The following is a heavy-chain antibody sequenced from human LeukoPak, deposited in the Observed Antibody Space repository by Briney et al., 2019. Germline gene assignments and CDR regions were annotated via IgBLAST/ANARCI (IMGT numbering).Heavy chain of an antibody. Sequence: SETLSLTCTVSDDSISDYYRGWIRQPPGKGLEWIGYFHNSGTSTYNPSLKSRVTISADTSKNQFSLKLSSVTAADTAVYYCARVLDSISYYYMDVWGKGTTVTVSS. J-gene: IGHJ6*03. CDR1: DDSISDYY. CDR2: FHNSGTS. V-gene: IGHV4-59*12. CDR3: ARVLDSISYYYMDV. D-gene: IGHD2-15*01.